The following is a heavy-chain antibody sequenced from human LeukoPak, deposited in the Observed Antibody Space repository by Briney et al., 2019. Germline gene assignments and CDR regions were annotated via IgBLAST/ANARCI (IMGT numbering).Heavy chain of an antibody. J-gene: IGHJ6*02. V-gene: IGHV4-34*01. Sequence: SETLSLTCAVYGGSFSGYYWSWIRQPPGKGLEWIGEINHSGSTNYNPSLKSRVTISVDTSKNQFSLKLSSVTAPDTAVYYCARDEAILGAGYYYGMDVWGQGTTVTVSS. CDR2: INHSGST. D-gene: IGHD3-3*01. CDR1: GGSFSGYY. CDR3: ARDEAILGAGYYYGMDV.